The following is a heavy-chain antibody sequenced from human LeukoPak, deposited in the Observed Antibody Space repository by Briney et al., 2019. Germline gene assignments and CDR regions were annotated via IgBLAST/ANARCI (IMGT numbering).Heavy chain of an antibody. J-gene: IGHJ5*02. CDR1: GGSFSGYY. CDR3: ARGGGYIAVLVP. D-gene: IGHD6-19*01. Sequence: SETLSLTCAVYGGSFSGYYWGWIRQPPGKGLEWIGEINHSGSTNYNPSLKSGVTISVDTSKNQFSLELSSVTAADTAVYYCARGGGYIAVLVPWGQGTLVTVSS. V-gene: IGHV4-34*01. CDR2: INHSGST.